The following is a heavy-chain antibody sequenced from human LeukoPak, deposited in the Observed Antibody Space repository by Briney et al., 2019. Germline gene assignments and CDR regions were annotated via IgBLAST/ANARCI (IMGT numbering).Heavy chain of an antibody. D-gene: IGHD3-9*01. V-gene: IGHV3-30*18. CDR2: ISYDGSNQ. CDR3: ANPPYDILTGYYGNHAFEI. J-gene: IGHJ3*02. Sequence: GGTLRLSRAASGFTFSSYGMHWGRQAPGKGLEWVAVISYDGSNQYYADSVKGRFTISRDNSKHTLYLQMDSLRAEDTAVYYCANPPYDILTGYYGNHAFEIWGQGTMVTVSS. CDR1: GFTFSSYG.